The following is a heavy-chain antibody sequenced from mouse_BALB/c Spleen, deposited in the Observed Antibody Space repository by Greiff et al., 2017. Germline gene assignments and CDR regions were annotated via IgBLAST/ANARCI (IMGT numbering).Heavy chain of an antibody. CDR3: ARHPSYYDYSYAMDY. CDR2: ISSGGSYT. V-gene: IGHV5-6*01. D-gene: IGHD2-4*01. Sequence: EVMLVESGGDLVKPGGSLKLSCAASGFTFSSYGMSWVRQTPDKRLEWVATISSGGSYTYYPDSVKGRFTISRDNAKNTLYLQMSSLKSEDTAMYYCARHPSYYDYSYAMDYWGQGTSVTVSS. J-gene: IGHJ4*01. CDR1: GFTFSSYG.